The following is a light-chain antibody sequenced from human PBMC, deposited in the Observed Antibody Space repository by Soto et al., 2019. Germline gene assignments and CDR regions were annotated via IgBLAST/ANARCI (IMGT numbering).Light chain of an antibody. V-gene: IGLV2-14*01. CDR2: EVS. Sequence: QSALTQPASVSGSPGQSITISCTGTSSDVGGYNYVSWYQQHPGKAPNLMIYEVSNRPSGVSNRFSGSKSGNTASLTISGLQAEDEADYYCSSYTSSRTRVFGGGTKLTVL. CDR3: SSYTSSRTRV. J-gene: IGLJ2*01. CDR1: SSDVGGYNY.